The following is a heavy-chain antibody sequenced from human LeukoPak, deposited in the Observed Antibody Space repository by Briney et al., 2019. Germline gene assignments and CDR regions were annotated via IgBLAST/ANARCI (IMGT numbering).Heavy chain of an antibody. CDR1: GFPFSTYA. D-gene: IGHD4-17*01. CDR2: ITGSGGST. V-gene: IGHV3-23*01. J-gene: IGHJ4*02. Sequence: GGSLRLSCAASGFPFSTYAMNWVRQAPGKGLEWVSVITGSGGSTQYADSVKGRFTISRDNSKNTVYLQMNSLRAEDTAVYYCARDFAGDRDYWGQGTLVTVSS. CDR3: ARDFAGDRDY.